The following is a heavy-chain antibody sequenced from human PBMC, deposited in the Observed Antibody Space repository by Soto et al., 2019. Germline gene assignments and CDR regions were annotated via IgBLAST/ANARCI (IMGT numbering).Heavy chain of an antibody. Sequence: EVQLLESGGGLVQPGGSLRLSCAASGFTFSSYAMSWVRQAPGKGLEWVSAISWNSGSIGYADSVKGRFTISRDNAKNSLYLQMNSLRAEDTALYYCAKEGGSEGYYGMDVWGQGTTVTVSS. V-gene: IGHV3-9*01. J-gene: IGHJ6*02. CDR2: ISWNSGSI. D-gene: IGHD1-26*01. CDR1: GFTFSSYA. CDR3: AKEGGSEGYYGMDV.